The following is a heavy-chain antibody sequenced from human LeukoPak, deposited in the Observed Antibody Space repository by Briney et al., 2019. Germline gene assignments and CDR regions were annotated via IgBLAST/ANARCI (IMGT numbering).Heavy chain of an antibody. CDR3: ARAIVGTTTRIVEVWDY. CDR2: IYSSGST. D-gene: IGHD1-26*01. Sequence: GGSLRLSCAASGFTVSSHYMSWVRQAPGKGLEWVSVIYSSGSTYYSDSVKGRFTISRDNSKNTLYLQMNSLRAEDTAVYYRARAIVGTTTRIVEVWDYWGQGTLVTVSS. V-gene: IGHV3-53*01. CDR1: GFTVSSHY. J-gene: IGHJ4*02.